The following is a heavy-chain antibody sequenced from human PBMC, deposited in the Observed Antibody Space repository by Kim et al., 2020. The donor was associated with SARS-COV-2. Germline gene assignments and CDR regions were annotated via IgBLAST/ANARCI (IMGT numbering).Heavy chain of an antibody. Sequence: GGSLRLSCAASGFTFSSNSMHWVRQAPGKGLEWVAVISSDGRKTFYADSVKGRFTIFRDNSENTLSLQMNSLRTEDTAVYYCAKDRGYDSGTWLTYWGQGTLVSVSA. J-gene: IGHJ4*02. D-gene: IGHD3-10*01. CDR2: ISSDGRKT. CDR1: GFTFSSNS. V-gene: IGHV3-30*18. CDR3: AKDRGYDSGTWLTY.